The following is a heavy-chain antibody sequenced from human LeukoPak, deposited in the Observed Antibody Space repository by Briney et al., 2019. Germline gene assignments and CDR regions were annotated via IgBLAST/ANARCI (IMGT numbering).Heavy chain of an antibody. CDR1: GFTFSSYS. V-gene: IGHV3-48*01. Sequence: GGSLRLSCAASGFTFSSYSMNWVRQAPGKGLEWVSYISSSTIYYADSVKGRFTISRDNAKNSLYLQMNSLRAEDTAVYYCARKNYDGNRSFDYWGQGTLVTVSS. CDR2: ISSSTI. D-gene: IGHD4-23*01. CDR3: ARKNYDGNRSFDY. J-gene: IGHJ4*02.